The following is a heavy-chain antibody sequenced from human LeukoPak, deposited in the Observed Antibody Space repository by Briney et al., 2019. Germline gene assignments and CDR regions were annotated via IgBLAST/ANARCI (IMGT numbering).Heavy chain of an antibody. CDR2: IYPGDSDT. J-gene: IGHJ6*02. CDR3: AIVTLGHGMDV. V-gene: IGHV5-51*01. D-gene: IGHD2-21*01. CDR1: GYSFSSYW. Sequence: GESLKISCKGSGYSFSSYWIAWVRQMPGKGLEWMGIIYPGDSDTRYSPSFQGQVIISADKSINTAYLQWSSLKASDTAMYYRAIVTLGHGMDVWGQGTTVTVSS.